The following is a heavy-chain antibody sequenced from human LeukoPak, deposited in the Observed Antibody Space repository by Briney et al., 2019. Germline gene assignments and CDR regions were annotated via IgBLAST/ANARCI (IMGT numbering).Heavy chain of an antibody. CDR2: INWNGGST. Sequence: GGSLRLSCAASGFTFDDYGMSWVRQAPGQGLEWGSGINWNGGSTGYADSVKGRFTISRDNVKSSLYLQMNSLRAEDTALYYCARERGYSGQWEFDYWGQGTLVTVSS. D-gene: IGHD5-12*01. J-gene: IGHJ4*02. CDR1: GFTFDDYG. V-gene: IGHV3-20*04. CDR3: ARERGYSGQWEFDY.